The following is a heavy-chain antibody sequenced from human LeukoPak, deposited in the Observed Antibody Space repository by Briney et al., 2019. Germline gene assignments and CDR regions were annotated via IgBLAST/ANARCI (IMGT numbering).Heavy chain of an antibody. V-gene: IGHV3-7*01. D-gene: IGHD3-22*01. J-gene: IGHJ4*02. CDR2: IKQDGSEK. Sequence: GGSLRLSCAASGFTFSSYAMSWVRQAPGKGLEWVAHIKQDGSEKYYVDSVKGRFTISRDNAKNSLYLQMNSLRVEDTAVYYCAGHDNSGYYRFDYWGQGTLVTVSS. CDR3: AGHDNSGYYRFDY. CDR1: GFTFSSYA.